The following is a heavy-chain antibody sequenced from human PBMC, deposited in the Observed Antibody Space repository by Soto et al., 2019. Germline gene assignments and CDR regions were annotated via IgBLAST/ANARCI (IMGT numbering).Heavy chain of an antibody. V-gene: IGHV3-15*07. CDR1: GFTFSNAW. CDR2: IKSKTDGGTT. J-gene: IGHJ4*02. CDR3: AKGRQSSGWL. D-gene: IGHD6-19*01. Sequence: GGSLRLSCAASGFTFSNAWMNWVRQAPGKGLEWVGRIKSKTDGGTTDYAAPVKGRFTISRDNSKNTLYLQMNSLRAEDTAVYYCAKGRQSSGWLWGQGTLVTVSS.